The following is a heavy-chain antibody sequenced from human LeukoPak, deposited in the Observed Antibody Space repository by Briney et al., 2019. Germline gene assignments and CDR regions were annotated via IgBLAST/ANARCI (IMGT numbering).Heavy chain of an antibody. Sequence: GGSLRLSCAASGSTTFSRSWMHWVRQAPGKGLVWVSGIKDDGSDTTYADSVKGRFTISRDNAKDTPYLQMHSLRVEDRALYYCAKLANRFSSDDYWGQGTLVTVSS. CDR2: IKDDGSDT. V-gene: IGHV3-74*03. J-gene: IGHJ4*02. D-gene: IGHD6-6*01. CDR3: AKLANRFSSDDY. CDR1: GSTTFSRSW.